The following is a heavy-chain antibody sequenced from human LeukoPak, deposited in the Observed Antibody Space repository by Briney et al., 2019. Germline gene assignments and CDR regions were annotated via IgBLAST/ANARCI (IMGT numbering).Heavy chain of an antibody. Sequence: PSETLSLTCTVSGGSISSYYWSWIRQPAGKGLEWIGRIYTSGSTNYNPSLKSRVTISVDTSKNQFSLKLSSVTAADTAVYYCARLLTMVRGVIVEDYWGQGTLVTVSS. D-gene: IGHD3-10*01. CDR2: IYTSGST. J-gene: IGHJ4*02. V-gene: IGHV4-4*07. CDR3: ARLLTMVRGVIVEDY. CDR1: GGSISSYY.